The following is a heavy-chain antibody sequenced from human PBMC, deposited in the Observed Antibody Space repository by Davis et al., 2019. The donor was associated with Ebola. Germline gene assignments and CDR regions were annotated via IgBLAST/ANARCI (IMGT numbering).Heavy chain of an antibody. J-gene: IGHJ3*01. CDR3: AKDQAFYYALDV. D-gene: IGHD1-26*01. V-gene: IGHV4-59*01. CDR2: IYYSGST. Sequence: MPSETLSLTCTVSGGSITSYYWNWIRQPPGKGLEWIGYIYYSGSTNYNPSLKSRVTISVDTSKNQFSLKLSSVTAADTALYYCAKDQAFYYALDVWAKGQWSPSLQ. CDR1: GGSITSYY.